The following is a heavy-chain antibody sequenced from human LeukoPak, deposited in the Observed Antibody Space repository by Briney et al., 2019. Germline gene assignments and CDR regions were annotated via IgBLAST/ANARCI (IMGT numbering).Heavy chain of an antibody. CDR3: ARAHYYDGTVYYAYFDY. CDR2: FNPENKET. Sequence: ASVKVSCTVSGYTLTELSIHWVRQAPGKGLEWMGGFNPENKETIYAEKFQGRVTMTRDTSISTAYMELGRLRSDDTAVYYCARAHYYDGTVYYAYFDYWGQGTLVTVSS. J-gene: IGHJ4*02. D-gene: IGHD3-22*01. CDR1: GYTLTELS. V-gene: IGHV1-24*01.